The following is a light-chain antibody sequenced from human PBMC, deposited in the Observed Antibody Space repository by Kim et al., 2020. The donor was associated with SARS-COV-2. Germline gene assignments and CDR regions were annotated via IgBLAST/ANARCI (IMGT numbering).Light chain of an antibody. CDR3: ASWDDTLTVLV. CDR2: DND. CDR1: SSNIGSNI. V-gene: IGLV1-44*01. Sequence: ELTQPPSASGTPGQRIIISCSGSSSNIGSNIVNWYQQLPGAAPKLLIYDNDQRPSGVPDRFSGSKSGTSASLAISGLQSGDEAYYSCASWDDTLTVLVFGGGTKVTVL. J-gene: IGLJ2*01.